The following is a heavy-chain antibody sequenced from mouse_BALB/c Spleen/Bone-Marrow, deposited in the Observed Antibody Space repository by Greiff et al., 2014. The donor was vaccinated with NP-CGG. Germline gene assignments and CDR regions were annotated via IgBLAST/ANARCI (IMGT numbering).Heavy chain of an antibody. CDR1: GYTFTSYV. J-gene: IGHJ1*01. D-gene: IGHD1-1*01. V-gene: IGHV1-14*01. CDR2: INPYNDGT. CDR3: ARGGYYGTSLYWYFDV. Sequence: EVQLQQSGPELVKPGASVKMSCKASGYTFTSYVIHWVKQKPGQGLEWIGYINPYNDGTKYNEKFKGKATLTSDKSSSTAYMGLRSLTSEDSAVYYCARGGYYGTSLYWYFDVWGAGTTVTVSS.